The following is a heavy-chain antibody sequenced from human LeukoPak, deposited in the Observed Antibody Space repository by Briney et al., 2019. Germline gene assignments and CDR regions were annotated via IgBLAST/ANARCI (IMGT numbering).Heavy chain of an antibody. V-gene: IGHV3-30-3*01. CDR3: ARDYGDPSTDY. CDR1: GFTFSSYA. D-gene: IGHD2-21*02. Sequence: GRSLRLSCAASGFTFSSYAMHWVRQAPGKRLEWVAVISYDGSNKYYADSVKGRFTISRDNSKNTLYLQMNSLRAEDTAVYYCARDYGDPSTDYWGQGTLVTVSS. J-gene: IGHJ4*02. CDR2: ISYDGSNK.